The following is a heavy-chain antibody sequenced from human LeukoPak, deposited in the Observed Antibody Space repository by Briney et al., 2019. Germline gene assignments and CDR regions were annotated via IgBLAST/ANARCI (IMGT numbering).Heavy chain of an antibody. CDR1: GGSISSGSYY. D-gene: IGHD5/OR15-5a*01. CDR2: IYTSGST. Sequence: SETLSLTCTVSGGSISSGSYYWSWIRQPAGKGLEWLGRIYTSGSTNYNPSLKSRVTISVDTSKNQFSLKLSSVTAADTAVYYCARVVYASNYYYYYMDVWGKGTTVTISS. CDR3: ARVVYASNYYYYYMDV. V-gene: IGHV4-61*02. J-gene: IGHJ6*03.